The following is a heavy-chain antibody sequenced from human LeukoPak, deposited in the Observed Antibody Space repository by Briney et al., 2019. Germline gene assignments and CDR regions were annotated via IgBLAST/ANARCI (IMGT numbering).Heavy chain of an antibody. CDR2: IYYSGST. CDR3: AREKGETPNGQLDAFDI. CDR1: GGSISSGGYY. D-gene: IGHD1-1*01. Sequence: PPETLSLTCAVYGGSISSGGYYWSWIRQHPGKGLEWIGYIYYSGSTYYNPSLKSRVTISVDTSKNQFSLKLSSVTAADTAVYYCAREKGETPNGQLDAFDIWGQGTMVTVSS. V-gene: IGHV4-31*11. J-gene: IGHJ3*02.